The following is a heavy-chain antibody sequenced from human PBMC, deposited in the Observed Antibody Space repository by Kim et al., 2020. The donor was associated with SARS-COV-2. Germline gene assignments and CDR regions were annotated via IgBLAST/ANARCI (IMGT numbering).Heavy chain of an antibody. D-gene: IGHD6-19*01. CDR3: AKGYNSGLQIRFFDY. V-gene: IGHV3-23*01. CDR1: GFTFSSYA. Sequence: GGSLRLSCTASGFTFSSYAMSWVRQAPGKGLEWVSAISGSGGSTYYADSVKGRFTISRDNSKNTLYLQMNSLRAEDTAVYYCAKGYNSGLQIRFFDYWGQGTLVTVSS. CDR2: ISGSGGST. J-gene: IGHJ4*02.